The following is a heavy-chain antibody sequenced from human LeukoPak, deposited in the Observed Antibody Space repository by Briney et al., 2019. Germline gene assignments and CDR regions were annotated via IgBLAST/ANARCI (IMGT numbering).Heavy chain of an antibody. D-gene: IGHD2-2*01. V-gene: IGHV1-18*01. Sequence: ASGKVSCKASGYTFTSYGISWVRQAPGQGLEWMGWISAYNGDTNYAQKLQGRVTMTTDTSTSTAYMELRSLRSDDTAVYYCARSGCSSTSCYGWFDPWGQGTLVTVSS. CDR2: ISAYNGDT. J-gene: IGHJ5*02. CDR3: ARSGCSSTSCYGWFDP. CDR1: GYTFTSYG.